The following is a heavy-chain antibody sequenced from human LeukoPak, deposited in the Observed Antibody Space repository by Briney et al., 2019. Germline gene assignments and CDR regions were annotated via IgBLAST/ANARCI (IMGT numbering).Heavy chain of an antibody. CDR1: GFTFSSYA. Sequence: PGGSLRLSCAASGFTFSSYAMHWVRQAPGKGLEWVAVISCDGSNKYYADSVKGRFTISRDNSKNTLYLQMNSLRAEDTAVYYCARDEVFSSFDYWGQGTLVTVSS. CDR2: ISCDGSNK. D-gene: IGHD3-10*02. CDR3: ARDEVFSSFDY. J-gene: IGHJ4*02. V-gene: IGHV3-30-3*01.